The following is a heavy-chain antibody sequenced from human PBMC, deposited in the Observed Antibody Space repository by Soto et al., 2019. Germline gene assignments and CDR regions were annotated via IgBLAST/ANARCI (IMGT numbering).Heavy chain of an antibody. J-gene: IGHJ4*02. CDR3: ARGPVSDVRLFDY. CDR2: IYHSGST. Sequence: SETLSLTCAVSGGSISSGGYSWSWIRQPPGKGLEWIGYIYHSGSTYYNPSLKSRVTISVDRSKNQFSLKLSSVTAADTAVYYCARGPVSDVRLFDYWGQGTLVTVSS. CDR1: GGSISSGGYS. V-gene: IGHV4-30-2*01.